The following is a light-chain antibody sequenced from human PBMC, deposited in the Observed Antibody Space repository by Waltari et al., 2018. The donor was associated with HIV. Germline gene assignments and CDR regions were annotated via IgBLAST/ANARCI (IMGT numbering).Light chain of an antibody. CDR2: KAS. CDR1: QSISSW. CDR3: QQYNSYPYT. V-gene: IGKV1-5*03. Sequence: DIQMTQSPSTLSASVGDRVTITYRASQSISSWLAWYQQKPGKAPKLLIYKASSLESGVPSRFSNSGSGTEFTLTVSSLQPDDFATYYCQQYNSYPYTFGQGTKLEIK. J-gene: IGKJ2*01.